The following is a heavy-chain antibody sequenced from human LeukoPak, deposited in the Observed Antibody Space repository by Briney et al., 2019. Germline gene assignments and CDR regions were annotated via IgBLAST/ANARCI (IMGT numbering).Heavy chain of an antibody. V-gene: IGHV3-30*09. CDR1: GFTFSSYT. D-gene: IGHD5-12*01. CDR2: ISRDGTHD. CDR3: ARDFMWIVDY. J-gene: IGHJ4*02. Sequence: GGSLRLSCAASGFTFSSYTMHWVRQTPGKGLEWVAVISRDGTHDYYADSVQGRFAISRDNSKNTVCLQMNSLKAEDTAVYYCARDFMWIVDYWGQGTLVTASS.